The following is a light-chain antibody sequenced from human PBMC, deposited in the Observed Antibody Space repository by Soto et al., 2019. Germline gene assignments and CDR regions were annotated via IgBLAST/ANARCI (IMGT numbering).Light chain of an antibody. V-gene: IGLV2-23*01. CDR3: CSYASSGIYWV. Sequence: QSALTQPASVSGSPGQSITISCTGTSSDIGTYNLVSWYQQYPGEAPKLIIYEGSKWPPGVSDRFSGSNSGNTASLTISGLQADDEADYYCCSYASSGIYWVFGEGTKLTVL. CDR2: EGS. CDR1: SSDIGTYNL. J-gene: IGLJ3*02.